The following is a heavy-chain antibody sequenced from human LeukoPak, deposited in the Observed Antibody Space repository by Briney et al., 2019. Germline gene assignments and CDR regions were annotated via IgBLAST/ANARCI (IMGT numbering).Heavy chain of an antibody. J-gene: IGHJ4*02. CDR3: ARDLEEYSSGWYTYFDY. D-gene: IGHD6-19*01. CDR2: ISGSGGII. CDR1: GFTFRNYG. Sequence: GGSLRLSCAASGFTFRNYGMNWVRQAPGKGLEWVSVISGSGGIIYYADSVKGRFTISRDNSKNTLYLQMNSLRAEDTAVYYCARDLEEYSSGWYTYFDYWGQGTLVTVSS. V-gene: IGHV3-23*01.